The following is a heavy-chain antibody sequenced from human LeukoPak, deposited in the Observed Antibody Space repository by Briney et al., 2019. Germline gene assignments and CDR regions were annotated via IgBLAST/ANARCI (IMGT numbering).Heavy chain of an antibody. CDR1: GGSISSYY. CDR3: ARVGSSYYGSGSYFGSDNWFDP. J-gene: IGHJ5*02. D-gene: IGHD3-10*01. V-gene: IGHV4-59*01. Sequence: SETLSLTCPVSGGSISSYYWSWIRQPPGKGLEWIGYIYYSGSTNYNPSLKSRVTISVDTSKNQFSLKLSSVTAADTAVYYCARVGSSYYGSGSYFGSDNWFDPWGQGTLVTVSS. CDR2: IYYSGST.